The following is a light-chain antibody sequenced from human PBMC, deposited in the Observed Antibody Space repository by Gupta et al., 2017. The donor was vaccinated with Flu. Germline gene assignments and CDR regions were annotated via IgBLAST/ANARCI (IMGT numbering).Light chain of an antibody. J-gene: IGKJ2*03. V-gene: IGKV1-33*01. CDR2: AAS. CDR3: QQYDNLPYS. CDR1: QDISNY. Sequence: DIQMTQSPSSLSASVGDRVTITCQASQDISNYLNWYQQKPGKAPKLLIYAASNLETGVPSRFSGSGSGTDFTVTISSLQPEDIATDYCQQYDNLPYSVGQGTKLEIK.